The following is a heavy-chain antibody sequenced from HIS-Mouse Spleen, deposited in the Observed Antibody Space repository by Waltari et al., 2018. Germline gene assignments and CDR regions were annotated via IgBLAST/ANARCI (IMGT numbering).Heavy chain of an antibody. Sequence: EVQLVETGGGLIQPGGSLRLSCAASGFTVCSHYMSWVPQAPGKGLEWVSVIYSGGSTYYADSVKGRFTISRDNSKNTLYLQMNSLRAEDTAVYYCARHYYYGSGSYYFDYWGQGTLVTVSS. D-gene: IGHD3-10*01. J-gene: IGHJ4*02. CDR2: IYSGGST. V-gene: IGHV3-53*02. CDR3: ARHYYYGSGSYYFDY. CDR1: GFTVCSHY.